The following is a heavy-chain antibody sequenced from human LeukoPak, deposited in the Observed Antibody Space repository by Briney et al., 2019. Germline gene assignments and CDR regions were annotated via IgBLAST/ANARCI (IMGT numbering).Heavy chain of an antibody. CDR2: ISVRAATI. CDR1: GFDLGHYE. D-gene: IGHD2-2*01. CDR3: ARVSCSSTSCPFDY. J-gene: IGHJ4*02. V-gene: IGHV3-48*03. Sequence: GGSLRLSCAASGFDLGHYEVNWVRQAPGKGLEWIAHISVRAATIYYGDSVEGRFTISRDNSKNTLYLQMNSLRAEDTAVYYCARVSCSSTSCPFDYWGPGTLVTVSS.